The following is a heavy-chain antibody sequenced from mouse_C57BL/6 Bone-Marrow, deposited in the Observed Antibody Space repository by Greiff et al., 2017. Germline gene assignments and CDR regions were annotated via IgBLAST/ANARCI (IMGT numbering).Heavy chain of an antibody. CDR2: IDPENGDT. Sequence: VQLQQSGAELVRPGASVKLSCTASGFNIKDDYMHWVKQRPEQGLEWIGWIDPENGDTEYASKFQGKATITADTSSNTAYLQLSSLTSEDTAVYYCTTYDYCGFAYWGQGTLVTVSA. D-gene: IGHD2-4*01. J-gene: IGHJ3*01. V-gene: IGHV14-4*01. CDR3: TTYDYCGFAY. CDR1: GFNIKDDY.